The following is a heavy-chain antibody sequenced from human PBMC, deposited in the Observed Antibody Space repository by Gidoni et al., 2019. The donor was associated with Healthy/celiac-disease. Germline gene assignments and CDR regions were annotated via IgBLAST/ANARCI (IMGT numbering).Heavy chain of an antibody. J-gene: IGHJ5*02. V-gene: IGHV4-39*07. D-gene: IGHD2-2*02. CDR1: GGSISSSSYY. Sequence: QLQLQESGPGLVKPSETLSLTCTVSGGSISSSSYYWGWIRQPPGKGLEWIGSIYYSGSTYYNPSLKSRVTISVDTSKNQFSLKLSSVNAADTAVYYCASCYTMTVGMAFDPWGQGTLVTVSS. CDR3: ASCYTMTVGMAFDP. CDR2: IYYSGST.